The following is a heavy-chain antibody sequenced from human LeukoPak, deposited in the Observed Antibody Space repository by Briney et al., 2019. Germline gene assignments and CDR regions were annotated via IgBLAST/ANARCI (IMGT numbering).Heavy chain of an antibody. Sequence: NPSETLSLTCTVSGGSISNDYWSWIRQTPGKGLEWIGNIYHSGSTNYNPSLKRRVTMSGDTSKNQFSLKLSSVTAADTAVYYCARSLRYFRWFDPWGQGTLVTVSS. CDR1: GGSISNDY. CDR2: IYHSGST. V-gene: IGHV4-59*12. CDR3: ARSLRYFRWFDP. J-gene: IGHJ5*02. D-gene: IGHD3-9*01.